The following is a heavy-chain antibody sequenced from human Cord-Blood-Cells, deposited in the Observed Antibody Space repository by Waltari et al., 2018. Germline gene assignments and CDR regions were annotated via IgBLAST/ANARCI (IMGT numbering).Heavy chain of an antibody. Sequence: QVQLQQWGAGLLKPSETLSLTCAVYGGSFSGYYWSWIRQPPGKGLEWIGEINHSGSTNTNPSLKSRVTISVDTSKNQFSLKLSAVTAADTAVYYCARGGMVRGVAPYYYYGMDVWGQGTTVTVSS. D-gene: IGHD3-10*01. V-gene: IGHV4-34*01. CDR2: INHSGST. CDR1: GGSFSGYY. J-gene: IGHJ6*02. CDR3: ARGGMVRGVAPYYYYGMDV.